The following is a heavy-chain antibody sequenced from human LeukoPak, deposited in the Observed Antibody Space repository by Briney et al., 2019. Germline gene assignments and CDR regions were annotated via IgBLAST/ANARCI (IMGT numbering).Heavy chain of an antibody. J-gene: IGHJ2*01. V-gene: IGHV4-34*01. CDR3: ARVSSSWYQDWYFDL. Sequence: SETLSLTCAVYGGSFSGYYWSWIRQPPGKGLEWIGEINHSGSTNYKPSLKSRVTMSVDTSKNQFSLKLNSVTAADTAVYYCARVSSSWYQDWYFDLWGRGTLVTVSS. CDR2: INHSGST. D-gene: IGHD6-13*01. CDR1: GGSFSGYY.